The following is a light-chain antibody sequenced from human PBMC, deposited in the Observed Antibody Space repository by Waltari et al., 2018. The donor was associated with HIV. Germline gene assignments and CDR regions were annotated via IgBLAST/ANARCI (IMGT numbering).Light chain of an antibody. CDR3: QSYDSSLSAWV. V-gene: IGLV1-40*01. J-gene: IGLJ3*02. Sequence: QSVLTQPPSLSGAPGQTVTISCTGTSSNIGADYHVHWYQQLPGTAPKLLIYGNTIRPAVGPDRFSGSKSGTSASLAITGLQADDEADYYCQSYDSSLSAWVFGGGTKLTVL. CDR2: GNT. CDR1: SSNIGADYH.